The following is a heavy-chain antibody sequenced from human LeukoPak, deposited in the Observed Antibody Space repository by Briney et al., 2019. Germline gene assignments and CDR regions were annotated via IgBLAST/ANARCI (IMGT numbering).Heavy chain of an antibody. D-gene: IGHD4-17*01. CDR2: INPNSGGT. J-gene: IGHJ5*02. V-gene: IGHV1-2*02. Sequence: ASVKVSCKASGYTFTGYYMHWVREAPGLGLEWMGWINPNSGGTNYAQKFQGRVTMTRDTSISTAYMELSRLRSDDTAVYYCARDPDDYGDDGWFDPWSQGTLVTVSS. CDR1: GYTFTGYY. CDR3: ARDPDDYGDDGWFDP.